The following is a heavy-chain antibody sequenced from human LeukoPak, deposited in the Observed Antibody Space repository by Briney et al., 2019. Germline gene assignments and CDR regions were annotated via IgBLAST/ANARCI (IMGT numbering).Heavy chain of an antibody. V-gene: IGHV3-48*02. J-gene: IGHJ2*01. Sequence: GGSMSLSWAAAGFTFSCYSMNWVRLAPGKGLEWVSYVSSGSNTIYYAESVKARFTITRDNAKNSLDLQMNSLRDEDTAVYYGVRDWYFDLWGRGTRVTVSS. CDR1: GFTFSCYS. CDR3: VRDWYFDL. CDR2: VSSGSNTI.